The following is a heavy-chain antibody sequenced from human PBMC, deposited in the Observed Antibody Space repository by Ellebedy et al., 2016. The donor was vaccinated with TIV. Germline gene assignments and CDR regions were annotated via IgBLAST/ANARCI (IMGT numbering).Heavy chain of an antibody. CDR3: AREPYSSGWYHTNYFDY. V-gene: IGHV3-30-3*01. Sequence: GESLKISCAASGFTFSSYAMSWVRQAPGKGLEWVAIISYDGSNKYYADSVKGRFTISRDNSKNTLYLQMNSLRAEDTAVYYCAREPYSSGWYHTNYFDYWGQGTLVTVSS. CDR1: GFTFSSYA. D-gene: IGHD6-19*01. J-gene: IGHJ4*02. CDR2: ISYDGSNK.